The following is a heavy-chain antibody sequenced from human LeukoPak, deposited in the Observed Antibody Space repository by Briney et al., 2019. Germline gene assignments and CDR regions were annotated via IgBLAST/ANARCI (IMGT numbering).Heavy chain of an antibody. Sequence: PGGSLRLSCAASGFTFSSNSMNWVRHAPGKGLEWVTSISSSSSYIYYADSVKGPFTISRDNAKNSLYLQMNSLRAEDTAVYYCARDFTAAGYWGQGTLVTVSS. J-gene: IGHJ4*02. V-gene: IGHV3-21*01. CDR2: ISSSSSYI. D-gene: IGHD6-13*01. CDR3: ARDFTAAGY. CDR1: GFTFSSNS.